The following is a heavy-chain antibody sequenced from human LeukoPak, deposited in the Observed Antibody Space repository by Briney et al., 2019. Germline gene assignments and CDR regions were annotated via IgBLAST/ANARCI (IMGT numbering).Heavy chain of an antibody. V-gene: IGHV3-23*01. CDR2: SGGDGGST. Sequence: PGGSLRLSCAASGFTFSSYDMSWVRQAPGKGLEWVSASGGDGGSTYADSVKGRFTISRDNSKNTLYLQMNSLRAEDTAVYYCAKDSSGYYLSYYFDYWGQGTLVTVSS. J-gene: IGHJ4*02. CDR3: AKDSSGYYLSYYFDY. D-gene: IGHD3-22*01. CDR1: GFTFSSYD.